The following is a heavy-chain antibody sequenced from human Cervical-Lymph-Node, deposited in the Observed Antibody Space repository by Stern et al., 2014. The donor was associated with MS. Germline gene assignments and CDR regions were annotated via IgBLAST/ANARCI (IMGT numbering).Heavy chain of an antibody. CDR1: GYTFTSYY. Sequence: QMQLVQSGAEVKKPGASVKVSCKASGYTFTSYYLHWVRQAPGQGLEWMGIINPRGGSTSYAQKFQGRVTMTRDTSTSTVYMELSSLRSEDTAVYYCATVNPMIVVVPGAFDIWGQGTMVTVSS. CDR2: INPRGGST. CDR3: ATVNPMIVVVPGAFDI. V-gene: IGHV1-46*01. J-gene: IGHJ3*02. D-gene: IGHD3-22*01.